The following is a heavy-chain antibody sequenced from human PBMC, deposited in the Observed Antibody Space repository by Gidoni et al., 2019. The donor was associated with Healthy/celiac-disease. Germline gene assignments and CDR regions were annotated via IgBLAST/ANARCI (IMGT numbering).Heavy chain of an antibody. CDR1: GGSFSGYY. Sequence: QVQLQQWGAGLLKPSETLSLTCAVYGGSFSGYYWSWIRQPPGTGLEWIGEINHSGSTNYNPSLKSRVTISVDTSKNQFSLKLSSVTAADTAVYYCARGFLGGYSSRGAFDYWGQGTLVTVSS. CDR3: ARGFLGGYSSRGAFDY. V-gene: IGHV4-34*01. D-gene: IGHD6-13*01. CDR2: INHSGST. J-gene: IGHJ4*02.